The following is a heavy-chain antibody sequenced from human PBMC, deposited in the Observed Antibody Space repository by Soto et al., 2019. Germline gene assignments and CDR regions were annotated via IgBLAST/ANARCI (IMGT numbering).Heavy chain of an antibody. CDR1: GFTFSSYA. CDR2: ISYDGSNK. CDR3: ARASYYDFWSGYSTRYYYGMDV. J-gene: IGHJ6*02. D-gene: IGHD3-3*01. V-gene: IGHV3-30-3*01. Sequence: PGGSLRLSCAASGFTFSSYAMHWVRQAPGKGLEWVAVISYDGSNKYYADSVKGRFTISRDNSKNTLYLQMNSLRAEDTAVYYCARASYYDFWSGYSTRYYYGMDVWGQGTTVTVSS.